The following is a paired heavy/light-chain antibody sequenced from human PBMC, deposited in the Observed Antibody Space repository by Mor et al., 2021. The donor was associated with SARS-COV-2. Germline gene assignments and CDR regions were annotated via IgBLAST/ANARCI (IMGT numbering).Heavy chain of an antibody. J-gene: IGHJ4*02. V-gene: IGHV3-30*18. CDR3: AKDLGTGTGGKDY. CDR1: GFTFNNYG. D-gene: IGHD1-7*01. Sequence: QVQLVESGGGVVQPGRSLRLSCAASGFTFNNYGMHWVRQAPGLGLEWVAVISYDGSNKYYADSVKGRFTISRDNSKNTLDLQMNSLRAEDTAVYYCAKDLGTGTGGKDYWGQGTLVTVSS. CDR2: ISYDGSNK.
Light chain of an antibody. V-gene: IGKV1-12*01. CDR3: QQADSFPIT. J-gene: IGKJ5*01. CDR2: AAS. CDR1: QGISNW. Sequence: DIQMTQSPSSVSASVGDRVTITCRASQGISNWLAWYQQKPGKAPKLLIYAASSLQSGVPSRFSGSGSGTDFTLTISSLQPEDFATYYCQQADSFPITFGQGTRLEIK.